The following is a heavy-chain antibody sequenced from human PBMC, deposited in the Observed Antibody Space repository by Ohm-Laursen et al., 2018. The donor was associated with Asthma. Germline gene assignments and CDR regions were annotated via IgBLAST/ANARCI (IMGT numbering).Heavy chain of an antibody. V-gene: IGHV3-30-3*01. CDR2: ITSDGSWT. D-gene: IGHD2-15*01. CDR3: ARDTRYCDGGKCYSNYYYYGMDV. CDR1: GFTFSNFA. J-gene: IGHJ6*04. Sequence: SLRLSCAASGFTFSNFAMHWVRQAPGKGLEWVSIITSDGSWTSYADSVKGRFTISRDNSKNTLYLQMHSLRAENTAVYYCARDTRYCDGGKCYSNYYYYGMDVWGKETTVTVSS.